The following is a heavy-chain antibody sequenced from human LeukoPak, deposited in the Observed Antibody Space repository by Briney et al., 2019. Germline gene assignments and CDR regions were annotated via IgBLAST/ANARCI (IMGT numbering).Heavy chain of an antibody. D-gene: IGHD4-17*01. V-gene: IGHV1-18*01. CDR2: ISAYNGNT. J-gene: IGHJ4*02. CDR1: GYSFTGYY. Sequence: GASVQVSCKTSGYSFTGYYMHWVRQAPGQGLEWMGWISAYNGNTNYAQKLQGRVTMTTDTSTSTAYMELRSLRSDDTAVYYCARDPATVTYRYFDYWGQGTLVTVSS. CDR3: ARDPATVTYRYFDY.